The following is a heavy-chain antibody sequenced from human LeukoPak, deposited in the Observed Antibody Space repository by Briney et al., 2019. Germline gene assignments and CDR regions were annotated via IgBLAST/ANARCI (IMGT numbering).Heavy chain of an antibody. CDR1: GGSISSYY. V-gene: IGHV4-59*01. J-gene: IGHJ4*02. Sequence: SETLSLTCTVSGGSISSYYWSWIRQPPGKGLEWIGYIYYSGSTNYNPSLKSRATISVDTSKNQFSLKLSSVTAADTAVYYCARVAGYSSSWYYFDYWGQGTLVTVSS. CDR3: ARVAGYSSSWYYFDY. CDR2: IYYSGST. D-gene: IGHD6-13*01.